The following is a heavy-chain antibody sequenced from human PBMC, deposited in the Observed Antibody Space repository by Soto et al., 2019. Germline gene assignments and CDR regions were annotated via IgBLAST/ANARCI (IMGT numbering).Heavy chain of an antibody. D-gene: IGHD6-6*01. CDR1: GFSFSSYA. V-gene: IGHV3-30-3*01. CDR3: ARAPPSSWHYDY. J-gene: IGHJ4*02. Sequence: GSLRLSCATSGFSFSSYAMHWVRQAPGKGLEWVALISYDESNKYYADSVKGRFSISGDNSNNMLYLQMDSLRTEDTAMYYCARAPPSSWHYDYWGQGTLVTVST. CDR2: ISYDESNK.